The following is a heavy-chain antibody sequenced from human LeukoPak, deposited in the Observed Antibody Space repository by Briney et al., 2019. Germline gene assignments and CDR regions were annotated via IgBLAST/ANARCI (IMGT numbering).Heavy chain of an antibody. CDR3: AKSGGGTTKNKYYFDY. CDR2: ISGSGSST. Sequence: GGSLRLSCAASGFTFSTYAMSWVRQAPGKGLEWVSSISGSGSSTYYADAVKDRFTISRDSSKNTIYLQMNSLRAEDTAVFYCAKSGGGTTKNKYYFDYWGQGTLVTVSS. CDR1: GFTFSTYA. D-gene: IGHD3-10*01. V-gene: IGHV3-23*01. J-gene: IGHJ4*02.